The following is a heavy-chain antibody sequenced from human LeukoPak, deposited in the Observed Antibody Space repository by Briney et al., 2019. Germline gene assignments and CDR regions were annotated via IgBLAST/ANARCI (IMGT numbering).Heavy chain of an antibody. CDR1: GFTFSGYT. D-gene: IGHD3-22*01. CDR3: ARDFYDSSGYYYDY. Sequence: GGSLRLSCAASGFTFSGYTMSWVRQAPGKGLEWVSAVSGSGDKTYYADSVKGRITISRDNSKGTLYLQMNSLGAEDTALYYCARDFYDSSGYYYDYWGQGTLVTVSS. V-gene: IGHV3-23*01. CDR2: VSGSGDKT. J-gene: IGHJ4*02.